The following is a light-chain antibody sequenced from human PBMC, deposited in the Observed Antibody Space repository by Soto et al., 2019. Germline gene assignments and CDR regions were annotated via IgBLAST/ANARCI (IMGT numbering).Light chain of an antibody. CDR2: EVT. CDR1: SSDVGGYNF. CDR3: KSSVGDHTVV. J-gene: IGLJ2*01. Sequence: QSVLTQPPSASGSPGQSVTISCTGTSSDVGGYNFVSWYQQYPGKAPKLIIYEVTKRPSGVPARFSGSKSGNSASLTVPGIQDENEADYYCKSSVGDHTVVFGGGTKLTVL. V-gene: IGLV2-8*01.